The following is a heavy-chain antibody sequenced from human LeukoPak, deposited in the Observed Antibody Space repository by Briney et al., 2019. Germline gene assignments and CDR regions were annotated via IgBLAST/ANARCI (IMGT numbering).Heavy chain of an antibody. CDR3: ARDQAYGGAASHEWSWFDP. CDR1: GGSISSSSYY. Sequence: PSETLSLTCTVSGGSISSSSYYWGWIRQPPGKGLEWIGSIYYSGSTYYNPSLKSRVTISVDTSKNQFSLKLSSVTAADTAVYYCARDQAYGGAASHEWSWFDPWGQGTLVTVSS. V-gene: IGHV4-39*07. CDR2: IYYSGST. J-gene: IGHJ5*02. D-gene: IGHD3-16*01.